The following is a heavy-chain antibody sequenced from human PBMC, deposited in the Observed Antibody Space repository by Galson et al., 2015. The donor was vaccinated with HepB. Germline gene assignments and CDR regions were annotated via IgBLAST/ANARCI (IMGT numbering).Heavy chain of an antibody. Sequence: SLRLSCAASGFTFSSYSMNWVRQAPGKGLEWVSSISSSSSYIYYADSVKGRFTISRDNAKNSLYLQMNSLRAEDTAVYYCARAVSLVATYAFDIWGQGTMVTVSS. CDR1: GFTFSSYS. V-gene: IGHV3-21*01. D-gene: IGHD5-12*01. J-gene: IGHJ3*02. CDR3: ARAVSLVATYAFDI. CDR2: ISSSSSYI.